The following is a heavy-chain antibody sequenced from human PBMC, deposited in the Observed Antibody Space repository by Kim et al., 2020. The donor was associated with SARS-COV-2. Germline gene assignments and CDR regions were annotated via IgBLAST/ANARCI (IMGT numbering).Heavy chain of an antibody. V-gene: IGHV3-23*01. Sequence: GGSLRLSCAASGFTFSSYAMSWVRQAPGKGLEWVSAISGSGGSTYYADSVKGRFTISRDTSKNTLYLQMNSLRAEDTAVYYCAKGSTMVRGVNNFDDWGQGTLVTVSA. D-gene: IGHD3-10*01. J-gene: IGHJ4*02. CDR2: ISGSGGST. CDR1: GFTFSSYA. CDR3: AKGSTMVRGVNNFDD.